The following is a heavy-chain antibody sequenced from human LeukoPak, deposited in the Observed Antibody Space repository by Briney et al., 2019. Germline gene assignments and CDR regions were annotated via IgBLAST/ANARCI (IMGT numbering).Heavy chain of an antibody. J-gene: IGHJ5*02. CDR2: INHSGST. Sequence: PSETLSLTCAVYGGSFSGYYWSWIRQPPGKGLEWIGEINHSGSTNYNPSLKSRVTISVDTSKNQFSLKLSSVTAADTAVYYCARAPRGEWFHKGGWFDPWGQGTLVTVSS. CDR1: GGSFSGYY. D-gene: IGHD3-3*01. CDR3: ARAPRGEWFHKGGWFDP. V-gene: IGHV4-34*01.